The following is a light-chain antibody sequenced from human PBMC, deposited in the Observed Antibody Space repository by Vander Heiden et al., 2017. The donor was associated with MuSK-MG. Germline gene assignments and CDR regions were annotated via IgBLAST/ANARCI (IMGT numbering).Light chain of an antibody. CDR3: SSFASDTRGV. CDR1: SSDVGGYNY. CDR2: EVS. V-gene: IGLV2-8*01. J-gene: IGLJ2*01. Sequence: QSALTQPPSASGSLGQSVTISCTGTSSDVGGYNYVSWYQQHPDKAPKLLMSEVSKRPSGVPDRFSGSKSGNTASLTVSGLQAEDEADYYCSSFASDTRGVFGGGTKLTVL.